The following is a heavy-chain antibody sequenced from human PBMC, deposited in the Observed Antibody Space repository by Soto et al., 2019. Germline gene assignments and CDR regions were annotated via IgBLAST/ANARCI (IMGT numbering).Heavy chain of an antibody. CDR3: ARMGSGSYPPGCFDY. V-gene: IGHV3-21*01. CDR1: GFTFSSYS. CDR2: ISSSSSYI. Sequence: EVQLVESGGGLVKPGGSLRLSCAASGFTFSSYSMNWVRQAPGKGLEWVSSISSSSSYIYYADSVKGRFTISRDNAKNSLYLQMNSLRAEDTAVYYCARMGSGSYPPGCFDYWGQGTLVTVSS. D-gene: IGHD6-19*01. J-gene: IGHJ4*02.